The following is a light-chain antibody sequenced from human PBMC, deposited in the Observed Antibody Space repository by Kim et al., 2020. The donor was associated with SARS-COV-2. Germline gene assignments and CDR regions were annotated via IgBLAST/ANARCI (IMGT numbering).Light chain of an antibody. CDR2: AAS. J-gene: IGKJ3*01. CDR3: QQSYITPFT. CDR1: HSISRP. V-gene: IGKV1-39*01. Sequence: ASVGYRVTLTFLPSHSISRPLNWFHQQPERAPLLLIFAASPLPGGVPSRISGSGSETYFPLTIRSLPPDDFGTYFCQQSYITPFTFGPGTKVDIK.